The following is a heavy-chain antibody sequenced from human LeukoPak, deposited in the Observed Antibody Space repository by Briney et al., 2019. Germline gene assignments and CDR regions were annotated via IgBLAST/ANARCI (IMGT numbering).Heavy chain of an antibody. Sequence: PGGSLRLSCAASGFTFSSYGMHWVRQAPGKGLEWVAFIRYDGTNKYYADSVKGRFTISRDNSKNTLYPQMNSLRAEDTAVYCCANILGASYSGFDYGDYWGQGTLVTVSS. CDR1: GFTFSSYG. CDR2: IRYDGTNK. D-gene: IGHD5-12*01. J-gene: IGHJ4*02. V-gene: IGHV3-30*02. CDR3: ANILGASYSGFDYGDY.